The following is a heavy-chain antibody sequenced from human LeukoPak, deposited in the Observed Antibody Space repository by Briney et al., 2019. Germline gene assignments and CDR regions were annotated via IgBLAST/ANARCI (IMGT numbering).Heavy chain of an antibody. Sequence: SQTLSLTCTVSGGSISSGGYYWSWIRQHPGKGLEWIGYIYYSGSTNYNPSLKSRVTISLDTSKTQFSLKLSSVTAADTAIYYCARGTNWGFDWFDPWGQGTLVTVSS. CDR1: GGSISSGGYY. V-gene: IGHV4-31*03. CDR2: IYYSGST. D-gene: IGHD7-27*01. CDR3: ARGTNWGFDWFDP. J-gene: IGHJ5*02.